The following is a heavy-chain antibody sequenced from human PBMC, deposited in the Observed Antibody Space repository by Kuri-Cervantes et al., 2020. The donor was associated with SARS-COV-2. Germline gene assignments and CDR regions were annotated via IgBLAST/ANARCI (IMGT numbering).Heavy chain of an antibody. V-gene: IGHV4-34*01. CDR3: ARAPGRDCSSTSCYRVPDYYYMDV. J-gene: IGHJ6*03. CDR1: GGSFSGYY. Sequence: SQTLSLTCAVYGGSFSGYYWSWIRQPPGKGLEWIGEINHSGSTNYNPSLKSRVTISVDTSENQFSLKLSSVTAADTAVYYCARAPGRDCSSTSCYRVPDYYYMDVWGKGTTVTVSS. D-gene: IGHD2-2*01. CDR2: INHSGST.